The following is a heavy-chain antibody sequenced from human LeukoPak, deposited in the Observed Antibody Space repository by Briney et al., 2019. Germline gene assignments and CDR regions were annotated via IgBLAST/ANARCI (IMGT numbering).Heavy chain of an antibody. CDR1: GYSISSGYY. V-gene: IGHV4-38-2*02. CDR3: ARRGIGHIASFDY. D-gene: IGHD6-13*01. Sequence: SEALSLTCTVSGYSISSGYYWGWIRQPPGKGLEWIANIYHSGNTYYNPSLKSRVTISVDTSKNQFSLKLSSVTAADTAVYYCARRGIGHIASFDYWGQGTLVTVSS. J-gene: IGHJ4*02. CDR2: IYHSGNT.